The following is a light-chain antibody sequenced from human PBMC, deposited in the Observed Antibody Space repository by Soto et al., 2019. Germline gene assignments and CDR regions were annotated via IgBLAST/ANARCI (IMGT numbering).Light chain of an antibody. J-gene: IGKJ1*01. CDR2: GAS. Sequence: EIVLTQSPGTLSLSPGERATLSCRASQSVSSNFLAWYRQKPGQAPRLLIYGASSRAAGIPDRFSGSGSGTDFTLTISRLEPEDVAVYYCQQYGNSPRTFGQGTQVDIK. V-gene: IGKV3-20*01. CDR1: QSVSSNF. CDR3: QQYGNSPRT.